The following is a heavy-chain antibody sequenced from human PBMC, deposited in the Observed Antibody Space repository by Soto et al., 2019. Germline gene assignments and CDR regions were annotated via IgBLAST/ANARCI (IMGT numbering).Heavy chain of an antibody. D-gene: IGHD2-2*01. CDR1: GFTFDDYG. J-gene: IGHJ5*02. CDR2: INWNGGST. V-gene: IGHV3-20*01. Sequence: GGSLRLSCAASGFTFDDYGMSWVRQAPGKGLEWVSGINWNGGSTGYADSVKGRFTISRDNAKNSLYLQMNSLRAEDTALYHCARDFYGDPYCSSTSCYGGGWFDPWGQGTLVTVSS. CDR3: ARDFYGDPYCSSTSCYGGGWFDP.